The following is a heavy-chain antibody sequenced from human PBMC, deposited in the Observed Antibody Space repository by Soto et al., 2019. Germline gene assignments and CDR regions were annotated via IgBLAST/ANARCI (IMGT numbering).Heavy chain of an antibody. J-gene: IGHJ6*04. Sequence: QVQVVESGGGVVQPGRSLRLSCAASGFTFSSFGMHWVRQAPGKGLEWVSLIWYDGSKKSYGDSVKGRFTISRDNSRNTVYLQMNSLRADDTAVYYCARDASYYSLWSGYYPSRNGMDXWXXGXTXXVXS. CDR1: GFTFSSFG. CDR3: ARDASYYSLWSGYYPSRNGMDX. CDR2: IWYDGSKK. D-gene: IGHD3-3*01. V-gene: IGHV3-33*01.